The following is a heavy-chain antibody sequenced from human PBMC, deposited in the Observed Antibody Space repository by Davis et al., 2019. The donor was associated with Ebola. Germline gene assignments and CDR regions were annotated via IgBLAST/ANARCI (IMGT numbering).Heavy chain of an antibody. CDR2: ISGSGAGT. Sequence: PGGSLRLSCAASGFTFNTYAMSWVRQAPGKGLEWVSAISGSGAGTYYADSVKGRFSISRDNSQNTVYLEMKSLRVEDTAVYYCAKDRTMTDFFYYGLDVWGQGTTVTVSS. D-gene: IGHD3-3*01. J-gene: IGHJ6*02. CDR3: AKDRTMTDFFYYGLDV. CDR1: GFTFNTYA. V-gene: IGHV3-23*01.